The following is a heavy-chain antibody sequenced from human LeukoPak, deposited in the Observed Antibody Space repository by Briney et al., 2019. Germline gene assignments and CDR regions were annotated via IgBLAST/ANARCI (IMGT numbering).Heavy chain of an antibody. CDR2: ISGSGGST. CDR3: AKATVVVVVAARIFDY. J-gene: IGHJ4*02. D-gene: IGHD2-15*01. V-gene: IGHV3-23*01. CDR1: DFTFSSYA. Sequence: GGSLRLSCAASDFTFSSYAMSWVRRAPGKGLEWVSAISGSGGSTYYADSVKGRFTISRDNSKNTLYLQMNSLRAEDTAVYYCAKATVVVVVAARIFDYWGQGTLVTVSS.